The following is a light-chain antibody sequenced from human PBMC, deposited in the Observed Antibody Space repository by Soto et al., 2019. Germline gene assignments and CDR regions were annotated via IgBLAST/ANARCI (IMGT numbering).Light chain of an antibody. CDR3: QSYDTSLSGFVV. V-gene: IGLV1-40*01. J-gene: IGLJ2*01. CDR1: SSNIGANYD. CDR2: GNS. Sequence: QSALTQPPSVSGAPGQRVTISCTGSSSNIGANYDVHWYQQLPGTAPKLLIYGNSNRPSGVPDRFSGSKSGTSASLAITGLQAEDEADYYCQSYDTSLSGFVVFGGGTKVTVL.